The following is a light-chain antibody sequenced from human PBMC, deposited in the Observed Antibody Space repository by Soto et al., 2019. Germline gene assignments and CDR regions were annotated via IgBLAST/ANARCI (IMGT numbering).Light chain of an antibody. V-gene: IGKV3-11*01. J-gene: IGKJ5*01. Sequence: EIGLTQSPATLSLSPGERATLSCRASQSVSSYLAWYQQKPGQAPRLLIYDAYNRATGIPPRFSGSGSGTEFTLTISSLQSEDFAVYYCQQYNNWPSITFGQGTLLEIK. CDR1: QSVSSY. CDR2: DAY. CDR3: QQYNNWPSIT.